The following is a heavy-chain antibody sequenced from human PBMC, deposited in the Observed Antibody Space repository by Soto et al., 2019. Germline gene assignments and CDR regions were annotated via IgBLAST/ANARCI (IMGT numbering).Heavy chain of an antibody. J-gene: IGHJ6*02. CDR2: INHSGST. V-gene: IGHV4-34*01. CDR3: ARGETVTTDNYYYYGMDV. D-gene: IGHD4-17*01. Sequence: SETLSLTCAVYGGSFSGYYWSWIRQPPGKGLEWIGEINHSGSTNYNPSLKSRVTISVDTSKNQFSLKLSSVTAADTAVYYCARGETVTTDNYYYYGMDVWCQGTTVTVSS. CDR1: GGSFSGYY.